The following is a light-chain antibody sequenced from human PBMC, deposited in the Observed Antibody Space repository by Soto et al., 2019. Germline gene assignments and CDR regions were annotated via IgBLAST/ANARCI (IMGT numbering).Light chain of an antibody. CDR1: TGAVTSAHY. J-gene: IGLJ2*01. CDR2: DTS. V-gene: IGLV7-46*01. CDR3: LLSYSGARVV. Sequence: QAVVTQEPSLTVSPGGTVTLTCASSTGAVTSAHYPCWFDQRPGQAPRTLISDTSNKHSWTPARFSGSLLGGKAALTLSGAQPEDEAEYYCLLSYSGARVVFGGGTKVTVL.